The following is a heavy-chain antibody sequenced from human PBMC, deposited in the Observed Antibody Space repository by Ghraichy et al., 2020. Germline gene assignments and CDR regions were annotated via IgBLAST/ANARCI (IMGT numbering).Heavy chain of an antibody. D-gene: IGHD3-10*01. V-gene: IGHV3-74*01. CDR3: ARGGVDQAVAENLGAY. CDR2: INSDGSST. CDR1: GFTFSSYW. Sequence: LSLTCAASGFTFSSYWMQWVRQAPGKGLVWVSRINSDGSSTSYADSVKGRFTISRDNAKNTLYLQMNSLRTEDTAVYYCARGGVDQAVAENLGAYWGQGTLVTVSS. J-gene: IGHJ4*02.